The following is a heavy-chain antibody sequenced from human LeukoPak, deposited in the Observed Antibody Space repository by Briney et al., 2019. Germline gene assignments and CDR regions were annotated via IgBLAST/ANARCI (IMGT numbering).Heavy chain of an antibody. CDR1: GFTFSSYA. CDR3: AKVAAAGQTPYYFDY. J-gene: IGHJ4*02. V-gene: IGHV3-30*18. CDR2: ISYDGSNK. D-gene: IGHD6-13*01. Sequence: RSGGSLRLSCAASGFTFSSYAMSWVRQAPGKGLEWVAVISYDGSNKYYADSVKGRFTISRDSSKNTLYLQMNSLRAEDTAVYYCAKVAAAGQTPYYFDYWGQGTLVTVSS.